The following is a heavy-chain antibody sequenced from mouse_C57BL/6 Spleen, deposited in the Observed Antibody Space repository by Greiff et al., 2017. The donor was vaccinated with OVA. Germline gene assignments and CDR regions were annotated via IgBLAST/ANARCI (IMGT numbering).Heavy chain of an antibody. CDR1: GFTFTDYY. CDR2: IRNKANGYTT. Sequence: EVKVEESGGGLVQPGGSLSLSCAASGFTFTDYYMSWVRQPPGKALEWLGFIRNKANGYTTEYSASVKGRFTISRDNSQSILYLQMNALRAEDSATEYFARWGTAGYFDVWGTGTTVTVSS. CDR3: ARWGTAGYFDV. J-gene: IGHJ1*03. V-gene: IGHV7-3*01. D-gene: IGHD2-14*01.